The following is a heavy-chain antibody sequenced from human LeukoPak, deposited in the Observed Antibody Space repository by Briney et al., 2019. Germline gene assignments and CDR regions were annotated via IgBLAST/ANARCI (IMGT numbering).Heavy chain of an antibody. J-gene: IGHJ4*02. CDR3: ATVNYYDSSGYYGSRCDY. D-gene: IGHD3-22*01. Sequence: ASVKVSCKVSGYTLTELSMHWVRQAPGKGLEWMGGFDPEGGETIYAQKFQGRVTMTEDTSTDTAYMELSSLRSEDTAVYYCATVNYYDSSGYYGSRCDYWGQGTLVTVSS. CDR2: FDPEGGET. V-gene: IGHV1-24*01. CDR1: GYTLTELS.